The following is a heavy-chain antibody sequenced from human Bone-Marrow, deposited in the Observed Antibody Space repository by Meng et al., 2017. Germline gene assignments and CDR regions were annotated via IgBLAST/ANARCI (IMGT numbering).Heavy chain of an antibody. J-gene: IGHJ4*02. Sequence: GESLKITCAASGFTFSSYAMHWVRQAPGKGLEWVAVISYDGSNKYYADSVKGRFTISRDNSKNTLYLQMNSLRAEDTAVYYCARDPSDILTGYFYWGQGTLVTVSS. D-gene: IGHD3-9*01. V-gene: IGHV3-30*04. CDR2: ISYDGSNK. CDR1: GFTFSSYA. CDR3: ARDPSDILTGYFY.